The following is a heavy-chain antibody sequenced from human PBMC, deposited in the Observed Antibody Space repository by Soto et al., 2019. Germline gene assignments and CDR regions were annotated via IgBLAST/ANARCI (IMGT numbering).Heavy chain of an antibody. J-gene: IGHJ6*03. Sequence: ASVKVSCKASGYTFTSYYMHWVRQAPGQGLEWMGIINPSGGSTSYAQKFQGRVTMTRDTSTSTVYMELSSLRSEDTAVYYCARVGYSQNYYYYMDVWGKGTTVTAP. D-gene: IGHD2-21*01. CDR2: INPSGGST. V-gene: IGHV1-46*03. CDR3: ARVGYSQNYYYYMDV. CDR1: GYTFTSYY.